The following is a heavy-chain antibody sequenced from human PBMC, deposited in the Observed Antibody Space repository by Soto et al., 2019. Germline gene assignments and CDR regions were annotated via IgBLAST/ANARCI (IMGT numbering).Heavy chain of an antibody. Sequence: PGESLKISCKGSGYRFTNYWIGWVRQMPGKGLEWMGIIDPGDSDTRYSPSFQGQVTISVDKSISTAYLQWSSLKASDTAMYYCARHPQRIAAAGRRGGYYYGMDVWGQGTTVTVSS. CDR3: ARHPQRIAAAGRRGGYYYGMDV. CDR2: IDPGDSDT. J-gene: IGHJ6*02. CDR1: GYRFTNYW. D-gene: IGHD6-13*01. V-gene: IGHV5-51*01.